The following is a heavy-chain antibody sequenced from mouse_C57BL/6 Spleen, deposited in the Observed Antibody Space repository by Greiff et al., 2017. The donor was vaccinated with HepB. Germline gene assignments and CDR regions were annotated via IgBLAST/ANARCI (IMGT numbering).Heavy chain of an antibody. Sequence: QVQLKQPGAELVRPGSSVKLSCKASGYTFTSYWMHWVKQRPIQGLEWIGNIDPSDSETHYNQKVKDKATLTVDKSSSTAYMQLSSLTSEDSAVYYCARRTGPWYFDVWGTGTTVTVSS. V-gene: IGHV1-52*01. J-gene: IGHJ1*03. CDR2: IDPSDSET. CDR1: GYTFTSYW. D-gene: IGHD4-1*01. CDR3: ARRTGPWYFDV.